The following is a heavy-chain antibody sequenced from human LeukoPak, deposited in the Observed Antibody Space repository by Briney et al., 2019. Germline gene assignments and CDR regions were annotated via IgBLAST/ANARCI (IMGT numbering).Heavy chain of an antibody. D-gene: IGHD3-16*01. CDR1: GFTFSSYW. Sequence: GGSLRLSCAASGFTFSSYWMSWVRQAPGKGLEWVANIKQDGSEKYYMDSVKGRFTISRDNAKNSLYLQMNSLRAEDTAVYYCARDSAMVFGFFWFDPWGQGTLVTVSS. CDR3: ARDSAMVFGFFWFDP. CDR2: IKQDGSEK. J-gene: IGHJ5*02. V-gene: IGHV3-7*01.